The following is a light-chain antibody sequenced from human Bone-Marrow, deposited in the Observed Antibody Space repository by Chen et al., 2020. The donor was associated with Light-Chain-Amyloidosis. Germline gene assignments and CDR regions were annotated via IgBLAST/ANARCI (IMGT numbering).Light chain of an antibody. Sequence: QSVLTQPPSVSGAPGQRVTISCTGSSSNIGAYYDVHWYQQLPGTAPKLLIYGNNNRPSGVPGRFSGSKSGTSAFLAITGLQDEDEADYYCQAYDSSLSGYVFGTGTKVNVL. J-gene: IGLJ1*01. CDR2: GNN. CDR1: SSNIGAYYD. V-gene: IGLV1-40*01. CDR3: QAYDSSLSGYV.